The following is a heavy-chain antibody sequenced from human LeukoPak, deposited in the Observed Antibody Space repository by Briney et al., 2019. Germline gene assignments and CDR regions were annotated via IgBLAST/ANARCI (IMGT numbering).Heavy chain of an antibody. J-gene: IGHJ3*02. D-gene: IGHD4-17*01. Sequence: KPSETLSLTCAVYGGSFSGYYWSWIRQPPGKGLEWIGEINHSGSTNYNPSLKSRVTISVDTSKNQFSLKLSSVTAADTAVYYCARGSDFDYGAVFDIWGKGKMVTVSS. CDR3: ARGSDFDYGAVFDI. V-gene: IGHV4-34*01. CDR1: GGSFSGYY. CDR2: INHSGST.